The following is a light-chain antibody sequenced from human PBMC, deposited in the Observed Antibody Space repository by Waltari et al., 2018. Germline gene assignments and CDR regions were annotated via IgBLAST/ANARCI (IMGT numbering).Light chain of an antibody. CDR2: KAS. CDR1: QSSKSW. V-gene: IGKV1-5*03. CDR3: QQYDSYSGT. Sequence: QMTHSPSTRTASIAARFTITCRASQSSKSWLAWYQQKPGETPKLRIYKASSLESGVPSRFSGSECGSKFTLTISSLEPDDFAPYYCQQYDSYSGTCGQGNKVEI. J-gene: IGKJ1*01.